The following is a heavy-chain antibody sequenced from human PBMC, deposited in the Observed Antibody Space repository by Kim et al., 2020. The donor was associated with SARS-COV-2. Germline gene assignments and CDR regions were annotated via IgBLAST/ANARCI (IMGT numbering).Heavy chain of an antibody. Sequence: DSVKGTFTSYRDISKNTLYLQMNSLRAEDTAVYYCAKETSTGLSPFDYWGQGTLVTVSS. CDR3: AKETSTGLSPFDY. V-gene: IGHV3-23*01. D-gene: IGHD1-1*01. J-gene: IGHJ4*02.